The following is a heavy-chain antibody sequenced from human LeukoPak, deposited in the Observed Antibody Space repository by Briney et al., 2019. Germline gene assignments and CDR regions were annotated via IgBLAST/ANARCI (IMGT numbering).Heavy chain of an antibody. J-gene: IGHJ3*02. V-gene: IGHV4-59*01. Sequence: PSETLSLTCTVSGGSISSYYWSWIRQPPGKGLEWIGYIYYSGSTNYNPSLKSRVTISVDTSKNQFSLKLSSVTAAETAVYYCARGRSGDGAFDIWGQGTVVTVSS. CDR1: GGSISSYY. CDR2: IYYSGST. D-gene: IGHD3-10*01. CDR3: ARGRSGDGAFDI.